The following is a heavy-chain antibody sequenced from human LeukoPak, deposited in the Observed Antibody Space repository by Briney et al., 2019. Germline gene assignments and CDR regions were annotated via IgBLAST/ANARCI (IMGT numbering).Heavy chain of an antibody. D-gene: IGHD5-18*01. J-gene: IGHJ4*02. V-gene: IGHV4-30-2*01. CDR1: GGSISSGGYS. CDR2: IYHSGST. CDR3: ARGGHSYGLAY. Sequence: SETLSLTCAVSGGSISSGGYSWSWIRQPPGKGLEWIGYIYHSGSTYYNPSLKSQVTISVDRSKNQFSLKLSSVTAADTAVYYCARGGHSYGLAYWGQGTLVTVSS.